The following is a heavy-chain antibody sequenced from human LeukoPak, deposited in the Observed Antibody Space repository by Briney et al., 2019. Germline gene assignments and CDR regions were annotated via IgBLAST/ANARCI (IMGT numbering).Heavy chain of an antibody. CDR1: GGTFSSYA. Sequence: SVKVSCKASGGTFSSYAISWVRQAPGQGLEWMGGIIPIFGTANYAQKFQGRVTITADESTSAAYMELSSLRSEDTAVYYCARDPAYYDSSGYGYYWGQGTLVTVSS. CDR3: ARDPAYYDSSGYGYY. J-gene: IGHJ4*02. V-gene: IGHV1-69*13. D-gene: IGHD3-22*01. CDR2: IIPIFGTA.